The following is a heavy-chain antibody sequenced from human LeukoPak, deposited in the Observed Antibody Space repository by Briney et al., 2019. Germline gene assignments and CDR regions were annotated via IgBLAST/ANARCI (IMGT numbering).Heavy chain of an antibody. D-gene: IGHD7-27*01. Sequence: DSVKGRFTISRDNSKNTLYLQMNSLRAEDTALYYCAKSKYSIPYPATGGAFDIWGQGTMVTVSS. V-gene: IGHV3-30*02. CDR3: AKSKYSIPYPATGGAFDI. J-gene: IGHJ3*02.